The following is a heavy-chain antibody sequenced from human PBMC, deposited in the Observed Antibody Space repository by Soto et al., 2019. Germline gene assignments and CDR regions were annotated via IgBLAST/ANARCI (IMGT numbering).Heavy chain of an antibody. CDR3: ASQSTVTTPD. J-gene: IGHJ4*02. CDR1: GYSISSGYY. Sequence: AETLSLTCAVSGYSISSGYYWGWIRQPPGKGLEWIGSIYHSGSTYYNPSLKSRVTISVDTSKNQFSLKLSSVTAADTAVYYCASQSTVTTPDWGQGTLVTVSS. D-gene: IGHD4-17*01. CDR2: IYHSGST. V-gene: IGHV4-38-2*01.